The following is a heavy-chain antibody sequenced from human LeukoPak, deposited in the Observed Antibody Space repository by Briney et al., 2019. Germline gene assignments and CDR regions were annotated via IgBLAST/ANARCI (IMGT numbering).Heavy chain of an antibody. Sequence: SVKVSCKASGGTFSSYAISWVRQAPGQGLEWMGRIIPILGIANYAQKFQGRVTITADKSTSTAYMELSSLRSEDTAVYYCARDNSSGYYYCYYYGMDVWGQGTTVTVSS. J-gene: IGHJ6*02. V-gene: IGHV1-69*04. D-gene: IGHD3-22*01. CDR1: GGTFSSYA. CDR3: ARDNSSGYYYCYYYGMDV. CDR2: IIPILGIA.